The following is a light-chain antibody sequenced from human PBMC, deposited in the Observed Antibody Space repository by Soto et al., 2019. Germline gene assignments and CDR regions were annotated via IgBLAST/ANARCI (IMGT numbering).Light chain of an antibody. V-gene: IGKV3-15*01. CDR3: QQYNDWPPLT. Sequence: IVMTQYAATLAVYPSERVTLSCRASQSVRSNLAWYQQKPGQAPRILIYGASTRATGIPARFSGGGSGTEFTLTISSLQSADFAVYYCQQYNDWPPLTFAQGTRLEIK. CDR1: QSVRSN. CDR2: GAS. J-gene: IGKJ5*01.